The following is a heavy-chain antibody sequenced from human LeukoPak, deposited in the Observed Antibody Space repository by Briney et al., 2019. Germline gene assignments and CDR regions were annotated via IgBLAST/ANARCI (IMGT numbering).Heavy chain of an antibody. CDR1: GFTFSTTW. J-gene: IGHJ4*02. Sequence: GGSLRLSCGASGFTFSTTWMHWVRQAPGKGLVCVSRINSDGTSTVYADSVKGRFTISRDNAKNTVYLQMSGLGVDDTAVYYCARDNYYSIDYWGQGTLLTVSS. V-gene: IGHV3-74*01. CDR2: INSDGTST. CDR3: ARDNYYSIDY. D-gene: IGHD2-21*02.